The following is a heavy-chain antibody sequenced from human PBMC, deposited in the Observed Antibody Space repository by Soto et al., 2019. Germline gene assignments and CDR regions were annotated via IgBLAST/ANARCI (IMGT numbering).Heavy chain of an antibody. V-gene: IGHV1-2*02. CDR2: INPHTGGT. CDR1: GYTFTGFF. J-gene: IGHJ4*02. Sequence: QVQVVQSGAEVKKPGASVKVSCKASGYTFTGFFLHWVRQAPGPGLEWLGWINPHTGGTNYAQDFQGRITMTLDTSISTAYLELTSLRSDDTAVYYCAREGIEARIPSDWGQGTLVTVSS. CDR3: AREGIEARIPSD. D-gene: IGHD6-6*01.